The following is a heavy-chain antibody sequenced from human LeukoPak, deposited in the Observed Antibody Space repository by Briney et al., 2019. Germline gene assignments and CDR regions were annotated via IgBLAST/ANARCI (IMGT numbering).Heavy chain of an antibody. J-gene: IGHJ6*03. CDR3: ARHGKELSYYYYMDV. Sequence: SETLSLTCTVSGGSISSYYWSWIRQPPGKGLEWIGYIYTSGSTNYNPSLKSRVTISVDTSKNQFSLKLSSVTAADTAVYYCARHGKELSYYYYMDVWGEGTTVTVSS. V-gene: IGHV4-4*09. CDR1: GGSISSYY. CDR2: IYTSGST. D-gene: IGHD1-7*01.